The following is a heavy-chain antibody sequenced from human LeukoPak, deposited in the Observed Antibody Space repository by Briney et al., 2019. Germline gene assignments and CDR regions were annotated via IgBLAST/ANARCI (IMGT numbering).Heavy chain of an antibody. CDR3: AKGTAMAFYYFDY. CDR1: GFTFSSYA. Sequence: GGSLRLSCAASGFTFSSYAMSWVRQAPGKGLEWVSAISGSGGSTYYADSVKGRFTISRDDSKNTLYLQMNSLRAEDTAVYYCAKGTAMAFYYFDYWGQGTLVTVSS. D-gene: IGHD5-18*01. J-gene: IGHJ4*02. V-gene: IGHV3-23*01. CDR2: ISGSGGST.